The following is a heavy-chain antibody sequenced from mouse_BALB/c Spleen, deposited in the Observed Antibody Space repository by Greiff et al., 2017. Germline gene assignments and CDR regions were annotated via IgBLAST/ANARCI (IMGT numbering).Heavy chain of an antibody. Sequence: VQLQQSGAELVRPGSSVKISCKASGYAFSSYWMNWVKQRPGQGLEWIGQIYPGDGDTNYNGKFKGKATLTADKSSSTAYMQLSSLTSEDSAVYYCARSDLLYAMDYWGQGTSVTVSS. CDR3: ARSDLLYAMDY. V-gene: IGHV1-80*01. CDR1: GYAFSSYW. CDR2: IYPGDGDT. J-gene: IGHJ4*01.